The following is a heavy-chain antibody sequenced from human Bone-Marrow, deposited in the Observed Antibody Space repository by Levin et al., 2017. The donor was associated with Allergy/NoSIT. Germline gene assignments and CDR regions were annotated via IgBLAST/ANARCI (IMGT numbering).Heavy chain of an antibody. Sequence: KPSETLSLTCAVSGSSMSSDYYWGWIRQPPGKGLEWIGNINESGSTKYNPSLKSRVTISVDTSKNQFSLQLNSVTAADTAVYFCAREYYMDVWGKGTTVTVSS. CDR2: INESGST. CDR1: GSSMSSDYY. V-gene: IGHV4-38-2*02. CDR3: AREYYMDV. J-gene: IGHJ6*03.